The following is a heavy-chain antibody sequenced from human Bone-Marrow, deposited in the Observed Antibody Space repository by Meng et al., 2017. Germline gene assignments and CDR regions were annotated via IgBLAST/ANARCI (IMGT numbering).Heavy chain of an antibody. CDR1: GFTFSSYW. V-gene: IGHV3-74*01. Sequence: EVHLVESVGALFQPAGSLRLSCPASGFTFSSYWMHWVRQAPGKGPVWVSRINTDGSSTDYADSVKGRFTISRDNAKNTLYLQMNSLRAEDTAMYYCARFTPFDYWGQGTLVTVSS. CDR2: INTDGSST. CDR3: ARFTPFDY. J-gene: IGHJ4*02.